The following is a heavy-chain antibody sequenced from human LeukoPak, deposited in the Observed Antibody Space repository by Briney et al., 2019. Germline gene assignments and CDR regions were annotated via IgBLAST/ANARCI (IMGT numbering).Heavy chain of an antibody. CDR1: GFTFSSYS. V-gene: IGHV3-48*04. D-gene: IGHD3-10*01. Sequence: GRSLRLSCAVSGFTFSSYSMNCVRQAPGKGLEWVSYISSSSSTIYYADFVKGRFTISRDNAKNSLYLQMNSLRAEDTAVYYCARERGRGPPDYWGQGTLVTVSS. CDR3: ARERGRGPPDY. J-gene: IGHJ4*02. CDR2: ISSSSSTI.